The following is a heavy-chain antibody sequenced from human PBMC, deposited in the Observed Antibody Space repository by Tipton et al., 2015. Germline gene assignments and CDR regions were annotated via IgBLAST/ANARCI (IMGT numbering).Heavy chain of an antibody. Sequence: TLSLTCAVYGGSFSGYYWTWIRQPPGKGLEWIGEINHRGGTKYNPSLKSRVTMSVDTSRNQFSLKLTSVTAADTAVYYCASPSLPHDRGDYFFQSWGQGSLVTVSS. CDR3: ASPSLPHDRGDYFFQS. D-gene: IGHD2-21*02. J-gene: IGHJ4*02. CDR2: INHRGGT. V-gene: IGHV4-34*01. CDR1: GGSFSGYY.